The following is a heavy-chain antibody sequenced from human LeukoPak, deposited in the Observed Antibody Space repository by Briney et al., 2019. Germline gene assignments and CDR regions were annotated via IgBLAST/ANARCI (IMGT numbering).Heavy chain of an antibody. J-gene: IGHJ4*02. CDR2: IKQDGSEK. Sequence: GGSLRLSCAASGFTFSNFWMTGVRQAPGKGLEWVANIKQDGSEKYYVDSVKGRFTISRDNAKNSLYLQMNSLRAEDTAVYYCARGRVDDYWGQGTLVTVSS. CDR3: ARGRVDDY. CDR1: GFTFSNFW. V-gene: IGHV3-7*03.